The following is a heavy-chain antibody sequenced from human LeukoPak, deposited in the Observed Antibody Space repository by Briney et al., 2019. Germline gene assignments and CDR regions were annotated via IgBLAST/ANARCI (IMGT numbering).Heavy chain of an antibody. CDR2: ISHDGNSK. D-gene: IGHD1-26*01. CDR3: AKDRSYSGYEPLDH. V-gene: IGHV3-30*18. CDR1: GFTFSDFG. J-gene: IGHJ4*02. Sequence: GSLRLSCAASGFTFSDFGMHWVRQAPGKGLESVAVISHDGNSKYSADSVKGRFTISRDNSKNTLYLQMDSLRVEDTAVYYCAKDRSYSGYEPLDHWGQGTLVSVSS.